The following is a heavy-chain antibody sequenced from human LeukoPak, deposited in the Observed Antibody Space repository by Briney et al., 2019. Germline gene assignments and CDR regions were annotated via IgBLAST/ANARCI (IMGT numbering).Heavy chain of an antibody. D-gene: IGHD1-26*01. Sequence: SETLSLTCTVSGGSISSSSYYWGWIRQPPGKGLEWIGNIYYSGSTYYNPSLRSRVTISVDTSKNQFSLKLNSVIAADTAVYYCARQGGSYYTPFDSWGQGTLVTVSS. V-gene: IGHV4-39*01. CDR3: ARQGGSYYTPFDS. CDR1: GGSISSSSYY. J-gene: IGHJ4*02. CDR2: IYYSGST.